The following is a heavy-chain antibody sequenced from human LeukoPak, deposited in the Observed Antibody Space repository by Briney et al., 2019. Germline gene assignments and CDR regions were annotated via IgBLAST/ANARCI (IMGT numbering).Heavy chain of an antibody. D-gene: IGHD6-19*01. CDR1: GFTVSSNY. CDR3: ARDFMWLVDY. V-gene: IGHV3-66*02. J-gene: IGHJ4*02. CDR2: IYSGGST. Sequence: GGSLRLSCAASGFTVSSNYMSWVRQAPGKGLEWVSVIYSGGSTYYADSVNGRFTVSRDNSKNTLYLQMNSLRTEDTAVYYCARDFMWLVDYWGQGTLVTVSS.